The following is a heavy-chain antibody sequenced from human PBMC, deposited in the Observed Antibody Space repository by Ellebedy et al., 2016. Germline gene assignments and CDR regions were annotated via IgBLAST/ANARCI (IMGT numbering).Heavy chain of an antibody. CDR3: AGGSGRGWLRFI. D-gene: IGHD5-12*01. V-gene: IGHV1-69*10. CDR2: IISVLNIA. CDR1: GGTFSNYA. J-gene: IGHJ4*02. Sequence: ASVKVSCKASGGTFSNYAFGWVRQAPGQGLEWMGGIISVLNIANYAQKFQDRVTLTADNSTSTAYMELSSLTSKDTAVYYCAGGSGRGWLRFIWGQGTLVTVSS.